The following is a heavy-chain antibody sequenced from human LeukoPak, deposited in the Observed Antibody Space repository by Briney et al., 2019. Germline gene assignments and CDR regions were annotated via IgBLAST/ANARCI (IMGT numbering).Heavy chain of an antibody. CDR2: IYYSGST. CDR3: ARSRRYQLLWVPYYYGMDV. J-gene: IGHJ6*02. V-gene: IGHV4-39*01. CDR1: GGSISSSSYY. Sequence: SETLSLTCTVSGGSISSSSYYWGWIRQPPGKGLEWIGSIYYSGSTYYNPSLKSRVTISVDTSKNQFSLKLSSVTAADTAVYYCARSRRYQLLWVPYYYGMDVWGQGTTVTVSS. D-gene: IGHD2-2*01.